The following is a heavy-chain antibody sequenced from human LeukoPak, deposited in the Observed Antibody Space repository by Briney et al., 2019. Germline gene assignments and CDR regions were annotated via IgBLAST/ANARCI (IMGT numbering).Heavy chain of an antibody. V-gene: IGHV4-4*02. CDR3: ARGIYYDSSGYERPDDAFDI. J-gene: IGHJ3*02. Sequence: PSETLSLTCTVSGDSINSLDLWSWVRQPPGKGLEWIGEMYLSGTTHSNPSVKSRVTISIDKSKNQFFLNLSSVTAADTAVYYCARGIYYDSSGYERPDDAFDIWGQGTMVTVSS. D-gene: IGHD3-22*01. CDR1: GDSINSLDL. CDR2: MYLSGTT.